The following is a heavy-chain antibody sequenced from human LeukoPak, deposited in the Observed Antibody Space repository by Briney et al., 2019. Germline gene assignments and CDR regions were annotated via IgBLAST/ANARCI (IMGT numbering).Heavy chain of an antibody. V-gene: IGHV3-23*01. Sequence: PGGSLRLSCTASGFTFSSYAMSWVRQAPGKGLEWVSTIGVSGGNTYYPDSVKGRFTISRDNSKDTLYLQMNSLRVEDTAVYYCAKRSGGWSFEYWGQGTLVTVSS. D-gene: IGHD6-19*01. CDR2: IGVSGGNT. CDR1: GFTFSSYA. CDR3: AKRSGGWSFEY. J-gene: IGHJ4*02.